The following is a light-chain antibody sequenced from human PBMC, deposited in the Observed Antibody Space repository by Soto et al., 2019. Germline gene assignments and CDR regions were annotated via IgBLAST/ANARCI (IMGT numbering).Light chain of an antibody. Sequence: DIAMTQSPLSLPVTPGEPASISCRSSQSLLHSNGYNYLDWYLQKPGQSPQLLIYLGSNRASGVPDRFSGSGSGTDFTLKISRVEAEDVGVYYCMQALQTPRTFGGGTKVEIK. V-gene: IGKV2-28*01. J-gene: IGKJ4*01. CDR3: MQALQTPRT. CDR2: LGS. CDR1: QSLLHSNGYNY.